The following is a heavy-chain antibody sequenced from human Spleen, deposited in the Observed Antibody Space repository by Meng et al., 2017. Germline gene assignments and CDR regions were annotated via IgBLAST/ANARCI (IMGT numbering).Heavy chain of an antibody. CDR2: INHSGST. CDR1: GGSFSGYY. Sequence: VLLQQWGACLLKPSATLSLSCAVYGGSFSGYYWSWIRQPPGKGLEWIGEINHSGSTNYNPSLKSRVTISVDTSKNQFSLKLSSVTAADTAVYYCARGPWLNWNYPAYFQHWGQGTLVTVSS. CDR3: ARGPWLNWNYPAYFQH. D-gene: IGHD1-7*01. V-gene: IGHV4-34*01. J-gene: IGHJ1*01.